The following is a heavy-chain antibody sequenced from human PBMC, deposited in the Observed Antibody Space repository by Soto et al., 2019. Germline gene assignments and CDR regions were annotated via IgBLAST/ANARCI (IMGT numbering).Heavy chain of an antibody. J-gene: IGHJ5*02. D-gene: IGHD4-4*01. V-gene: IGHV4-39*01. CDR3: ARRLQGGFDP. CDR2: IYYSGST. Sequence: SETLSLTCTVSGGSISSSSYYWGWIRQPPGKGLEWIGSIYYSGSTYYNPSLKSRVTISVDTSKNQFSLKLSSVTAADTAVYYCARRLQGGFDPWGQGTLVTVSS. CDR1: GGSISSSSYY.